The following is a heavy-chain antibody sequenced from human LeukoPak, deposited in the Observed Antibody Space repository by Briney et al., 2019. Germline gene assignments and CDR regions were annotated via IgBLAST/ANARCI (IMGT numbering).Heavy chain of an antibody. D-gene: IGHD3-10*01. V-gene: IGHV6-1*01. Sequence: SQTLSLTCAISGDSVSSNSAAWNWIRQSPSRGLEWLGRTYYRSKWYNDYAVSVKSRITINPDTSKNQFSLQLNSVTPEDTAVYYCARDCFSGITMVRGVIRALGYYYMDVWGKGTTVTVSS. CDR3: ARDCFSGITMVRGVIRALGYYYMDV. CDR2: TYYRSKWYN. CDR1: GDSVSSNSAA. J-gene: IGHJ6*03.